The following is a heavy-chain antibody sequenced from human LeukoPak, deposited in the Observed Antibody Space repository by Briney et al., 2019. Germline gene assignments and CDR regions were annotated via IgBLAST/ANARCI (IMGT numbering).Heavy chain of an antibody. CDR1: GGSISSYY. Sequence: SETLSLTCTVSGGSISSYYWSWIRQPAGKGLEWIGSIYTSGSTNYNPSLKSRVTMSVDTSKNQFSLKLSSVTAADTAVYYCARGQGVTTRNAFDIWGQGTMVTVSS. J-gene: IGHJ3*02. CDR3: ARGQGVTTRNAFDI. V-gene: IGHV4-4*07. CDR2: IYTSGST. D-gene: IGHD4-17*01.